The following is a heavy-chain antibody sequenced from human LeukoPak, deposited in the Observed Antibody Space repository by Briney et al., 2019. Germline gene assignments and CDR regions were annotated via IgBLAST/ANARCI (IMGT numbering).Heavy chain of an antibody. CDR2: IHHTGYT. J-gene: IGHJ3*02. V-gene: IGHV4-59*12. D-gene: IGHD3-22*01. CDR1: GGSISSYY. CDR3: AKSNGYGLIDI. Sequence: SETLSLTCTVSGGSISSYYWSWIRQPPGKGLEWIGSIHHTGYTFYNPSLKSRVTISLDTSRNQFSLKLNSVTAADTAVYYCAKSNGYGLIDIWGQGTMVTVSS.